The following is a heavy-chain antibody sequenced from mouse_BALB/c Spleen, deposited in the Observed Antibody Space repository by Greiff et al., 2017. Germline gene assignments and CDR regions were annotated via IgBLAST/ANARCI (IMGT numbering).Heavy chain of an antibody. CDR1: GFTFSSYT. V-gene: IGHV5-6-4*01. J-gene: IGHJ1*01. D-gene: IGHD1-1*01. Sequence: EVKLVESGGGLVKPGGSLKLSCAASGFTFSSYTMSWVRQTPEKRLEWVATISSGGSYTYYPDSVKGRFTISRDNAKNTLYLQMSSLKSEDTAMYYCTSITTVSFDVWGAGTTVTVSS. CDR2: ISSGGSYT. CDR3: TSITTVSFDV.